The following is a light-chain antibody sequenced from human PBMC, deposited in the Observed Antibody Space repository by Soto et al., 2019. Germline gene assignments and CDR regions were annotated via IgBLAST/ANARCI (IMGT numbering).Light chain of an antibody. Sequence: QSVLTQPPSVSGAPGQRVAISCTGSSSNSGAGYDVHWYQQLPGTAPKLLIYGNINRPSGVPDRFSGSKSGTSASLAITGLQAEDEADYYCQSYDSSLSGSIFGGGTKVTVL. CDR1: SSNSGAGYD. CDR3: QSYDSSLSGSI. V-gene: IGLV1-40*01. CDR2: GNI. J-gene: IGLJ2*01.